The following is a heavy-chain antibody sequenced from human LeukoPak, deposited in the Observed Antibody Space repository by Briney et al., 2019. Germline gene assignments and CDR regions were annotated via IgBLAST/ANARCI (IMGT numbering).Heavy chain of an antibody. V-gene: IGHV3-48*03. CDR3: AREPFDS. Sequence: SGGSLRLSCAASGFTFSSYEMNWVRQAPGKGLEWVSYISSGGSTIYQADSVKGRFTISRDNAKNSLYLQMNSLRVKDTAVYYCAREPFDSWGQGTLVTVSS. CDR1: GFTFSSYE. J-gene: IGHJ4*02. CDR2: ISSGGSTI.